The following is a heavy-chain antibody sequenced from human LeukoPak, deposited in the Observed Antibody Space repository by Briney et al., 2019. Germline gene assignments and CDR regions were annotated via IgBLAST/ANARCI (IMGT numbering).Heavy chain of an antibody. V-gene: IGHV3-66*01. CDR2: IYRGGST. CDR3: ARFQAAAGTRGFDY. Sequence: GGSLRLSCAASGFTVSSNYVSWVRQAPGKGLEWVSVIYRGGSTYYADSVKGRFTISRDNSKNTLYLQMNSLRAEDTAVYYCARFQAAAGTRGFDYWGQGTLVIVSS. J-gene: IGHJ4*02. CDR1: GFTVSSNY. D-gene: IGHD6-13*01.